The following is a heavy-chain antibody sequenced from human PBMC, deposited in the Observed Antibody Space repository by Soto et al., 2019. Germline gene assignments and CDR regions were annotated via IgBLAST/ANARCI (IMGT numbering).Heavy chain of an antibody. CDR2: IVVGSGNT. Sequence: QMQLVQSGPEVKKPGTSVKVSCKASGFTFTSSAMQWVRQARGQRLEWIGRIVVGSGNTNYAQKFQERVTITRDMSTSTAYMELSSLRSEDTAVYYCAAPIAARRGPYYYMDVWGKGTTVTVSS. V-gene: IGHV1-58*02. CDR1: GFTFTSSA. CDR3: AAPIAARRGPYYYMDV. J-gene: IGHJ6*03. D-gene: IGHD6-6*01.